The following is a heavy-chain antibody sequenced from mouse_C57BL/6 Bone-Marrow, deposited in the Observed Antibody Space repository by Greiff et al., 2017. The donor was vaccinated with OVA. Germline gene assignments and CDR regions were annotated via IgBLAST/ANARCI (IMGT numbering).Heavy chain of an antibody. CDR1: GYTFTSYW. J-gene: IGHJ3*01. D-gene: IGHD2-10*01. V-gene: IGHV1-64*01. CDR3: ARAYPPFAY. CDR2: IHPNSGST. Sequence: QVQLQQPGAELVKPGASVKLSCKASGYTFTSYWMHWVKQRPGQGLEWIGMIHPNSGSTNYNEKFKRKATLTVDKSSSTAYMQLSSLTSEDSAVYYCARAYPPFAYWGQGTLVSVSA.